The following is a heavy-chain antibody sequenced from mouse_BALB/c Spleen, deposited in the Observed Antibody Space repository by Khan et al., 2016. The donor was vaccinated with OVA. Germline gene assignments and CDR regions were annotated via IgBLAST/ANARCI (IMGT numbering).Heavy chain of an antibody. CDR1: GYTFTNYV. V-gene: IGHV1S136*01. CDR2: INPYNGGT. Sequence: VQLKESGPELVKPGASVKMSCKASGYTFTNYVLHWVKQKPGQGLEWIGYINPYNGGTKYNEKFKGKATLTSDKSSITAYMALSSLTSEDSAVYCCARGNWQSYSFDYGGQGTTLTLSS. CDR3: ARGNWQSYSFDY. D-gene: IGHD4-1*01. J-gene: IGHJ2*01.